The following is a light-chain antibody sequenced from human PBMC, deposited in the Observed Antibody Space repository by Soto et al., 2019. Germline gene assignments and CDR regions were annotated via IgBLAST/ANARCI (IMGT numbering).Light chain of an antibody. Sequence: QPVLTQSSSASASLGSSVKLTCTLSSGHSSYIIAWHHQQPGKAPRYLMKLEGSGSYNKGSGVPDRFSGSSSGADRYLTISNLQFADEANYYCETWDSNTRVFGGGTKLTFL. CDR3: ETWDSNTRV. CDR2: LEGSGSY. J-gene: IGLJ2*01. CDR1: SGHSSYI. V-gene: IGLV4-60*02.